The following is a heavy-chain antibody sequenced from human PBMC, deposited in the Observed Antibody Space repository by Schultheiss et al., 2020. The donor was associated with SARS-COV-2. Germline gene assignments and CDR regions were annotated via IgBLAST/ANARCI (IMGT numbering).Heavy chain of an antibody. D-gene: IGHD3-3*01. V-gene: IGHV3-23*01. CDR1: GFTFSSYW. Sequence: GGSLRLSCAASGFTFSSYWMSWVRQAPGKGLEWVSAISGSGGSTYYADSVKGRFTISRDNAKNSLYLQMNSLRAEDTAVYYCARDGRTMTYFDYWGQGTLVTVSS. CDR2: ISGSGGST. CDR3: ARDGRTMTYFDY. J-gene: IGHJ4*02.